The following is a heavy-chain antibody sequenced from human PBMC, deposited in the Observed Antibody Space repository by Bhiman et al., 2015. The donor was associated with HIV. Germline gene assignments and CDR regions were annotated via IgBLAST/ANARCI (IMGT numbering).Heavy chain of an antibody. CDR1: GFTFSTYN. V-gene: IGHV3-21*01. Sequence: EVQLVESGGGLVKPGGSLRLSCAASGFTFSTYNMNWVRQAPGKELEWVSLISSTSTYIFYADSVKGRFTISRDNAKNSLYLQMNSLRAEDTAVYYCVRGYTYGNRLLGFDYWGLGTLVTVSS. CDR2: ISSTSTYI. CDR3: VRGYTYGNRLLGFDY. J-gene: IGHJ4*02. D-gene: IGHD5-18*01.